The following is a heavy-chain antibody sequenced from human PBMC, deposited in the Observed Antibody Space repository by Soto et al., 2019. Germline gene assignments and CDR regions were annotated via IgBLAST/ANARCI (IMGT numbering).Heavy chain of an antibody. Sequence: QEQLVESGGGVVQPGRSLTLSCAASGFTFSSYAMHWVRQAPGKGLEWVAVISYDGSETYEADSVKGRFTISRDNSENTRYLQMNSLRPEGTAVYYCARDVTLWFGELFGAFDIWGQGKMVTVSS. CDR1: GFTFSSYA. D-gene: IGHD3-10*01. CDR2: ISYDGSET. J-gene: IGHJ3*02. V-gene: IGHV3-30-3*01. CDR3: ARDVTLWFGELFGAFDI.